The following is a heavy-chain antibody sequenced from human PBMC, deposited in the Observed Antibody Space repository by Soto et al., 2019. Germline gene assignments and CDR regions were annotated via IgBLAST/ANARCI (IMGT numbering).Heavy chain of an antibody. CDR3: ARGVTGPGDDY. D-gene: IGHD2-21*02. Sequence: QVQLVESGGGVVQPGRSLRLSCAASGFTFSSYAMHWVRQAPGKGLEWVAVISYDGSNKYYADSMKGRFTISRDNSKNTLYLQMNSLRAEDTAVYYCARGVTGPGDDYWGQGTLVTVSS. J-gene: IGHJ4*02. CDR2: ISYDGSNK. CDR1: GFTFSSYA. V-gene: IGHV3-30-3*01.